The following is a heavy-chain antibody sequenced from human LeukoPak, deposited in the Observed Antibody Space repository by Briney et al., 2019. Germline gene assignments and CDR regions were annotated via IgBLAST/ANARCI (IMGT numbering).Heavy chain of an antibody. D-gene: IGHD6-19*01. CDR3: ARDRRVGSGWYGGYGY. V-gene: IGHV1-8*03. J-gene: IGHJ4*02. CDR1: GYTFTSYD. Sequence: ASVKVSCKASGYTFTSYDINWVRQATGQGLEWMGWMNPNSGNTGYAQKFQGRVTITRNTSISTAYTELSRLRSDDTAVYYCARDRRVGSGWYGGYGYWGQGTLVTVSS. CDR2: MNPNSGNT.